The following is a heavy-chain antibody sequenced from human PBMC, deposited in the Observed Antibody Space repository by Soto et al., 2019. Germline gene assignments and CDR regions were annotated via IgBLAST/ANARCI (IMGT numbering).Heavy chain of an antibody. V-gene: IGHV3-33*01. D-gene: IGHD3-10*01. J-gene: IGHJ6*02. CDR3: AREGFGELSDAYYYYGMDV. CDR1: GFTFSSDG. CDR2: IWYDGSNK. Sequence: GGALRLSCAESGFTFSSDGMHWVRQAPGKGLEWVAVIWYDGSNKYYADSVKGRFTISRDNSKNTLYLQMNSLRAEDTAVYYCAREGFGELSDAYYYYGMDVWGQGTTVTVSS.